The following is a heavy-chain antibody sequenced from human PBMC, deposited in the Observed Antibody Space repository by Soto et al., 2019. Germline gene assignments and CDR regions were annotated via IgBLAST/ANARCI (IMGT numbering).Heavy chain of an antibody. CDR2: INPNSGGT. D-gene: IGHD5-18*01. Sequence: ASVKGSCQGFGYTLTGYYMHWVRQAPGQGLEWMGWINPNSGGTNYAQKFQGRVTMTRDTSISTAYMELSRLRSDDTAVYYCARAPTAMAPILDYWGQGTLVTVSS. V-gene: IGHV1-2*02. CDR3: ARAPTAMAPILDY. J-gene: IGHJ4*02. CDR1: GYTLTGYY.